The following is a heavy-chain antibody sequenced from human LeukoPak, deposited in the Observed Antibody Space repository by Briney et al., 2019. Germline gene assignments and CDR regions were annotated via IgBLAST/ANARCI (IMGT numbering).Heavy chain of an antibody. CDR1: GFTFSTYS. CDR3: VRGRGYSTFDFRY. J-gene: IGHJ4*02. Sequence: GGSLKLSCAASGFTFSTYSISWVRQAPRKGLEWLSYITGSSSTYYADSAKGRFTISRDNAKNSLFLQMNSLSAEDTAVYYCVRGRGYSTFDFRYWGQGALVTVSS. V-gene: IGHV3-48*01. D-gene: IGHD5-12*01. CDR2: ITGSSST.